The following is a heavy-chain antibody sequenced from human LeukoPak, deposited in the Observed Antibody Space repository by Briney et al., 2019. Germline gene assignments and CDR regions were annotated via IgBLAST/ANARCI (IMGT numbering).Heavy chain of an antibody. J-gene: IGHJ3*02. CDR3: AATSYDSSGYYQAVDAFDI. CDR1: GGSISSYY. D-gene: IGHD3-22*01. V-gene: IGHV4-59*01. CDR2: IYYNGST. Sequence: PSETLSLTCTVSGGSISSYYWSWIRQPPGKGLEWIGYIYYNGSTNYNPSLKSRVTISVDTSKNQFSLKLSSVTAADTAVYYCAATSYDSSGYYQAVDAFDIWGQGTMVTVSS.